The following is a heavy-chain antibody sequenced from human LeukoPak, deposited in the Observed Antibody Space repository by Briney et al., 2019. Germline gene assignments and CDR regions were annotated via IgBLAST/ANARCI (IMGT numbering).Heavy chain of an antibody. CDR3: AREGIDSSMDV. D-gene: IGHD2/OR15-2a*01. J-gene: IGHJ6*02. CDR1: GGSISSYY. Sequence: SETLSLTCTVSGGSISSYYWSWIRQPPGKGLEWIGYIYYSGSTNYNPSLKSRVTISVDTSKNQFSLKLSSVTAADTAVYYCAREGIDSSMDVWGQGPTVTVSS. CDR2: IYYSGST. V-gene: IGHV4-59*12.